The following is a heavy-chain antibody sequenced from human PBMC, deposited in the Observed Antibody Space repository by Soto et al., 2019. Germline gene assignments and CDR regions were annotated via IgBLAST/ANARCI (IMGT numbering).Heavy chain of an antibody. J-gene: IGHJ4*02. CDR1: GFTFDNYG. CDR3: AKVQYSGYDLIDY. CDR2: VSGSGGST. V-gene: IGHV3-23*01. Sequence: GGSLRLSCAASGFTFDNYGMSWVRQAPGKGLEWVSTVSGSGGSTYYAASVKGRFTISREYSKNTLYLQMNSLRAEDTAVYYCAKVQYSGYDLIDYWGQGTLVTVSS. D-gene: IGHD5-12*01.